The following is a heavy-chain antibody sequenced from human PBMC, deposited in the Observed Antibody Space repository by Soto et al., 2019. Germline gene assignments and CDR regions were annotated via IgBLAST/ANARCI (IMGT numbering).Heavy chain of an antibody. CDR3: ARDQEQWLIPYYYYYGMDV. Sequence: QPGGSLRLSCAASGFTFSSYWMHWVRQAPGKGLVWVSRINSDGSSTSYADSVKGRFTISRDNAKNTLHLQMNSLRAEDAAVYYCARDQEQWLIPYYYYYGMDVWGQGTTVTVSS. J-gene: IGHJ6*02. V-gene: IGHV3-74*01. D-gene: IGHD6-19*01. CDR2: INSDGSST. CDR1: GFTFSSYW.